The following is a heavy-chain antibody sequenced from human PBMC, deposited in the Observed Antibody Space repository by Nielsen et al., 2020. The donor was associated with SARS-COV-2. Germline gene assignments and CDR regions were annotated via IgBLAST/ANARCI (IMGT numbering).Heavy chain of an antibody. V-gene: IGHV1-46*01. CDR1: VYTFISYY. CDR2: INPSGGST. D-gene: IGHD3-9*01. J-gene: IGHJ4*02. Sequence: ASVKVSCKASVYTFISYYMYCVRHPPGQGLEWMGIINPSGGSTSYSQKFQGRVTMTRDTSTSTVYMELSSLRSEDTAVYYCAREGILTGPDYWGQGTLVTVSS. CDR3: AREGILTGPDY.